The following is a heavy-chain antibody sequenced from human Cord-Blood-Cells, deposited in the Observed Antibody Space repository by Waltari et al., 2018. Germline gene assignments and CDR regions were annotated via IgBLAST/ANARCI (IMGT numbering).Heavy chain of an antibody. CDR2: IYHSGDT. CDR3: ARDNYDSSGYYFQH. CDR1: GYSISSGYY. J-gene: IGHJ1*01. V-gene: IGHV4-38-2*02. Sequence: QVQLQESGPGLVKPSETLSLTCAVSGYSISSGYYWGWIRQPPGKGLEWIGSIYHSGDTDSNPALESRVTLSVDTSKNQFSLKLSSVTAADTAVYYCARDNYDSSGYYFQHWGQGTLVTVSS. D-gene: IGHD3-22*01.